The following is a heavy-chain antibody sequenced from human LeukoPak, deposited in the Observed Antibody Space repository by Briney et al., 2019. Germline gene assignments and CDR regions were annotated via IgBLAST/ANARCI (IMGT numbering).Heavy chain of an antibody. CDR3: AKARDYYDSSVATLPGYYFDY. CDR2: ISGSGGST. V-gene: IGHV3-23*01. D-gene: IGHD3-22*01. J-gene: IGHJ4*02. Sequence: GRSLRLSCAASGFTFSSYAMSWVRQAPGKGLEWVSAISGSGGSTYYADSVKGRFTISRDNSKNTLYLQMNSLRAEDTAVYYCAKARDYYDSSVATLPGYYFDYWGQGTLVTVPS. CDR1: GFTFSSYA.